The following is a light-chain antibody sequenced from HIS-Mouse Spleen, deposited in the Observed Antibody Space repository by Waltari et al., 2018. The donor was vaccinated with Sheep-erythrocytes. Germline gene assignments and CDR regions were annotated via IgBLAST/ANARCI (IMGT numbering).Light chain of an antibody. CDR3: CSYAGSYNHV. V-gene: IGLV2-11*01. Sequence: QSALTQPRSVSGSPGQSVTISCTGTSSDVGGYNYVSWYQQHPGKATNLMIYDVSKRPSGVPDRFSGSKSGNTASLTISGLQAEDEADYYCCSYAGSYNHVFATGTKVTVL. CDR2: DVS. CDR1: SSDVGGYNY. J-gene: IGLJ1*01.